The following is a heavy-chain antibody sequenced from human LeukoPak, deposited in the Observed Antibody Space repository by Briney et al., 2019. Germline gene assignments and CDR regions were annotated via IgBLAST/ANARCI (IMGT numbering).Heavy chain of an antibody. J-gene: IGHJ6*03. D-gene: IGHD3-3*01. CDR1: GYTFTSYG. CDR3: AREVRGEDFWSGYEYYYYMDV. V-gene: IGHV1-8*02. Sequence: VASVKVSCKASGYTFTSYGISWVRQAPGQGLEWMGWMNPNSGNTGYAQKFQGRVTMTRNTSISTAYMELSSLRSEDTAVYYCAREVRGEDFWSGYEYYYYMDVWGKGTTVTVSS. CDR2: MNPNSGNT.